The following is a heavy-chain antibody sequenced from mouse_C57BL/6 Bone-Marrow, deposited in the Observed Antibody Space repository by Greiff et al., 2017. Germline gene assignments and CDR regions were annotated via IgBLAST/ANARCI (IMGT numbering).Heavy chain of an antibody. CDR1: GFTFSDYY. V-gene: IGHV5-16*01. Sequence: EVKLVESEGGLVQPGSSMKLSCTASGFTFSDYYMAWVRQVPEKGLEWVAYINYDGSSTYYLDSLKSRFIISSDNAKNSLYLQMSSLKSEDTATYYCAREEGPGALAMDYWGQGTSGTVS. CDR3: AREEGPGALAMDY. D-gene: IGHD3-1*01. J-gene: IGHJ4*01. CDR2: INYDGSST.